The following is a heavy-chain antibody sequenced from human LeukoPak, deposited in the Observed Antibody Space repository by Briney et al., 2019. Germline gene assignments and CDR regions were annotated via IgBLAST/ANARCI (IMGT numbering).Heavy chain of an antibody. CDR1: GFTFSNEW. Sequence: AGGSLRLSCAVSGFTFSNEWMHWVRQAPGKGLLWVSRISGDGTTTNYADSVKGRFTISRDNAKNMLCLQMDSLRAEDTAVYYCAGTWSFDYWGQGTLVTVSS. CDR2: ISGDGTTT. V-gene: IGHV3-74*01. CDR3: AGTWSFDY. J-gene: IGHJ4*02. D-gene: IGHD2-15*01.